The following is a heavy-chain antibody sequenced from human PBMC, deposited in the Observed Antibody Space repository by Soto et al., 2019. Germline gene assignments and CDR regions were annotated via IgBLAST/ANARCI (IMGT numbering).Heavy chain of an antibody. CDR2: IIPIFGTT. Sequence: QVQLVQSGAEVKKPGSSVQVSCKASGGTFSSYGLSWVRQAPGQGLEWMGGIIPIFGTTNYAQKFQGRVTITPDESTSTAYMELSSLRSEDTAVYYCARDLGYNYGVYYGMDVWGQGTTVTVSS. CDR1: GGTFSSYG. V-gene: IGHV1-69*01. J-gene: IGHJ6*02. D-gene: IGHD5-18*01. CDR3: ARDLGYNYGVYYGMDV.